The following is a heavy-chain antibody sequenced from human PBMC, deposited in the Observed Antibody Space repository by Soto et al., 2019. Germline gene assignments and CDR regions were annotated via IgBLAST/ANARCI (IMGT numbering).Heavy chain of an antibody. CDR2: IKSKRDAGVR. V-gene: IGHV3-15*01. Sequence: EVQLVESGGGLVQPGGSLRLSCAVSGFNFSNAWMNWVRQVPGKGLEWLGRIKSKRDAGVRDYGAPLKGRITLSRDDSKNTVYLEMNSLKSEDTAVYFCTTGSENIYCRGGSCYFDYWGRGTLVTVSS. CDR1: GFNFSNAW. D-gene: IGHD2-15*01. J-gene: IGHJ4*02. CDR3: TTGSENIYCRGGSCYFDY.